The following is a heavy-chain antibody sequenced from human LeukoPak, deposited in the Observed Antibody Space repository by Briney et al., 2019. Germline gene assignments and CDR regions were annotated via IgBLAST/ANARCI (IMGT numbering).Heavy chain of an antibody. CDR1: GFTFRSYA. CDR3: AKGDYYDSSGYRDYFDY. D-gene: IGHD3-22*01. J-gene: IGHJ4*02. V-gene: IGHV3-23*01. CDR2: ISGSGGST. Sequence: PGGSLRLSCAAPGFTFRSYAMSWVRQAPGKGLEWVSGISGSGGSTYYADSVKGRFTISRGNSKNSLYLQMNSLRAEDTAVYYCAKGDYYDSSGYRDYFDYWGQGTLVTVSS.